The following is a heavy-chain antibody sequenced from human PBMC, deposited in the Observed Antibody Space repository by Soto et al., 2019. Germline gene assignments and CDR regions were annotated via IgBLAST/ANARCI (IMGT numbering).Heavy chain of an antibody. CDR3: ARSRTDQPALGLCSSNTCCSDF. CDR1: GFTFSTYS. CDR2: ISSSSSYI. D-gene: IGHD2-2*01. V-gene: IGHV3-21*01. Sequence: EVQLVESGGGLVKPGGSLRLSCAASGFTFSTYSMHWVRQAPGKGLEWVSFISSSSSYIFYADSVKDRFTIFRDNAKNSLYLQMNSLRADDTAVYYCARSRTDQPALGLCSSNTCCSDFWGQGTLVTVSP. J-gene: IGHJ4*02.